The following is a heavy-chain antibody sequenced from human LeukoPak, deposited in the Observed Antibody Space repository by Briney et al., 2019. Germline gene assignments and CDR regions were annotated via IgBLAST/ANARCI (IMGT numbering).Heavy chain of an antibody. Sequence: PGGSLRLSCAASGFTFSSYSMNWVRQAPGKGLEWVSSISSSSSYIYYADSVKGRFTISRDNAKNSLYLQMNSLRAEDTAVYYCAKDRYGDYANTFDYWGQGTLVTVSS. D-gene: IGHD4-17*01. CDR1: GFTFSSYS. CDR2: ISSSSSYI. V-gene: IGHV3-21*01. J-gene: IGHJ4*02. CDR3: AKDRYGDYANTFDY.